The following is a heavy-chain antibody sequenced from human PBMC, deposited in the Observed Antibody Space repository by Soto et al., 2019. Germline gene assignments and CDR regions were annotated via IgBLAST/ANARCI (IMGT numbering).Heavy chain of an antibody. V-gene: IGHV3-30*18. J-gene: IGHJ6*02. CDR3: AKVLMIVLMVYASYYYYYGMDV. CDR2: ISYDGSNK. CDR1: GFTFSSYG. Sequence: LRLSCAASGFTFSSYGMHWVRQAPGKGLEWVAVISYDGSNKYYAGSVKGRFTISRDNSKNTLYLQMNSLRAEDTAVYYCAKVLMIVLMVYASYYYYYGMDVWGQGTTVTVSS. D-gene: IGHD2-8*01.